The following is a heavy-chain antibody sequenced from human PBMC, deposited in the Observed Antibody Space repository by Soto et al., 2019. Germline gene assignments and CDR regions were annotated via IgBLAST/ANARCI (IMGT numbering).Heavy chain of an antibody. CDR3: ARDYYYGMDV. J-gene: IGHJ6*02. CDR1: GDSVSSDSAA. CDR2: TYYRSEWYN. V-gene: IGHV6-1*01. Sequence: SQTLSLTCAISGDSVSSDSAAWNWIRQSPSRGLEWLGRTYYRSEWYNDYAVSMKGRIVITPDTSKNQFSLQLNSVTPEDTAVYFCARDYYYGMDVWGQGTTVTVSS.